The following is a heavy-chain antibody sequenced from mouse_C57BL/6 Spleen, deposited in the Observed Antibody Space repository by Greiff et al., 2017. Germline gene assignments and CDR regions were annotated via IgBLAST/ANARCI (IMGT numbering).Heavy chain of an antibody. CDR1: GYAFSSYW. Sequence: LQQSGASVKISCKASGYAFSSYWMNWVKQRPGKGLEWIGQIYPGDGDTNYNGKFKGKATLTADKSSSTAYMQLSSLTSEDSAVYFCAREEINWPFAYWGQGTLVTVSA. CDR2: IYPGDGDT. CDR3: AREEINWPFAY. V-gene: IGHV1-80*01. D-gene: IGHD4-1*01. J-gene: IGHJ3*01.